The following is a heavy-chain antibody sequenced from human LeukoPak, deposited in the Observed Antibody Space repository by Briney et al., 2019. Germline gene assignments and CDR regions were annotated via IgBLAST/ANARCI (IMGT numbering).Heavy chain of an antibody. V-gene: IGHV4-34*01. J-gene: IGHJ5*02. D-gene: IGHD6-13*01. CDR1: GGSFSGYY. CDR2: INHSGST. CDR3: ARGGGIASFDP. Sequence: SETLSLTCAVYGGSFSGYYWGWIRQPPGKGLEWIGEINHSGSTNYNPSLKSRVTISVDTSKNQFSLKLSSVTAADTAVYYCARGGGIASFDPWGQGTLVTVSS.